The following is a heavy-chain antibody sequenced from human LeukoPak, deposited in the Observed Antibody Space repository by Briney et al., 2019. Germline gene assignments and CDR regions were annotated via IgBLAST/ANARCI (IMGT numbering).Heavy chain of an antibody. CDR3: ARGTEGGTGRAFDI. CDR2: ISAYNGNT. D-gene: IGHD2-8*02. Sequence: ASVRVSCKASGYTFTSCGISRVRQAPGQVLEWMGWISAYNGNTNYAQKLQGRVTMTTDTSTSTAYMELRSLRSDDTAVYYCARGTEGGTGRAFDIWGQGTIVTVSS. J-gene: IGHJ3*02. CDR1: GYTFTSCG. V-gene: IGHV1-18*01.